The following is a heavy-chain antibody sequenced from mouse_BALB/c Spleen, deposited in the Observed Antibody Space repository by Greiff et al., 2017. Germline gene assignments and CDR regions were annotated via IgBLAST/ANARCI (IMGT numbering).Heavy chain of an antibody. V-gene: IGHV6-6*02. CDR3: TRFFDY. Sequence: EVKLMESGGGLVQPGGSMKLSCVASGFTFSNYWMNWVRQSPEKGLEWVAEIRLKSNNYATHYAESVKGRFTISRDDSKSSVYLQMNNLRAEDTGIYYCTRFFDYWGQGTTLTVSS. CDR2: IRLKSNNYAT. J-gene: IGHJ2*01. CDR1: GFTFSNYW.